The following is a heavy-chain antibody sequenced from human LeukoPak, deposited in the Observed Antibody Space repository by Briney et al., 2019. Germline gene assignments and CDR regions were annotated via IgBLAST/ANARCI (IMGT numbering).Heavy chain of an antibody. CDR2: INHSGST. V-gene: IGHV4-34*01. Sequence: ASETLSLTCAVYGGSFSGYYWSWIRQPPGKGLEWTGEINHSGSTNYNPSLKSRVTISVDTSKNQFSLKLSSVTAADTAVYYCARGVLSTLDYWGQGTLVTVSS. CDR1: GGSFSGYY. CDR3: ARGVLSTLDY. J-gene: IGHJ4*02. D-gene: IGHD3-16*01.